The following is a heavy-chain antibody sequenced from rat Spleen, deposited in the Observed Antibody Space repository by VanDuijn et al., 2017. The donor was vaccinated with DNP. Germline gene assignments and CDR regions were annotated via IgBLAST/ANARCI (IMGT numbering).Heavy chain of an antibody. CDR1: GFNFNDYW. V-gene: IGHV4-2*01. J-gene: IGHJ3*01. CDR3: VTRGTGSDNWFAY. D-gene: IGHD5-1*01. CDR2: ISKDSNTI. Sequence: EVKLVESGGGLVQPGRSLKLSCAASGFNFNDYWMAWVRQAPGKGLEWIGDISKDSNTINYTPSLKDKFTIPRDNAQKTLYLQITNLGSEDTAIYYCVTRGTGSDNWFAYWGQGTLVTVSS.